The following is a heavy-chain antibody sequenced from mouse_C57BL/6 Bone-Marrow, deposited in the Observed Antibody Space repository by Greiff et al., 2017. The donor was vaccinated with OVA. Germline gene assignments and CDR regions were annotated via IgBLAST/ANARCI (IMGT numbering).Heavy chain of an antibody. CDR3: ARTGLSIPAWFAY. V-gene: IGHV2-2*01. D-gene: IGHD1-1*01. CDR1: GFSLTSYG. Sequence: VQLVESGPGLVQPSQSLSITCTVSGFSLTSYGVHWVRQSPGKGLEWLGVIWSGGSTDYNAAFISRLSISKDNSKSQVFFKMNSLQADDTAIYYCARTGLSIPAWFAYWGQGTLVTVSA. J-gene: IGHJ3*01. CDR2: IWSGGST.